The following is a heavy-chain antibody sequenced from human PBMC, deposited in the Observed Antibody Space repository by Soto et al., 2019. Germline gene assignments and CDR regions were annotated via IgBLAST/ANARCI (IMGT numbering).Heavy chain of an antibody. CDR3: AREGLLWFGDQIWGRDAFDI. Sequence: ASLKVSCKASGYTFTSYYMHWVRQAPGQGLEWMGIINPSGGSTSYAQKFQGRVTMTRDTSTSTVYMELSSLRSEDTAVYYCAREGLLWFGDQIWGRDAFDIWGQGKTVTASS. D-gene: IGHD3-10*01. CDR2: INPSGGST. J-gene: IGHJ3*02. CDR1: GYTFTSYY. V-gene: IGHV1-46*01.